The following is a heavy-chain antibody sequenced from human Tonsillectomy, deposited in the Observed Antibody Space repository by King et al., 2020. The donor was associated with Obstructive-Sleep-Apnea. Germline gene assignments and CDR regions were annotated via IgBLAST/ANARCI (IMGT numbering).Heavy chain of an antibody. J-gene: IGHJ4*02. CDR3: ARHDYGDFPFDY. D-gene: IGHD4-17*01. V-gene: IGHV2-5*01. Sequence: TFKESGPTLVKPTQTLTLTCTFSGFSLSTSGVGVGWIRQPPGKAPEGLALLYWNDDKRYSPSLKSRLTNTMDTPKNQVVLTMTNMDPVDTATYYCARHDYGDFPFDYWGQGTLVTVSS. CDR2: LYWNDDK. CDR1: GFSLSTSGVG.